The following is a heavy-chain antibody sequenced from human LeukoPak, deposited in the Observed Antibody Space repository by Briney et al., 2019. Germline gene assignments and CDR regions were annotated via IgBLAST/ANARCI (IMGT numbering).Heavy chain of an antibody. D-gene: IGHD1-7*01. CDR3: ARASDWNYPDY. Sequence: GGSLRLSCAASGFTVSSDYMNWVRQAPGKGLEWVSVIYSGGTTYYADSVKGRFSISRDNSKNTLYLQMNSLRAEDTAVYYCARASDWNYPDYWGQGILVTVSS. CDR2: IYSGGTT. CDR1: GFTVSSDY. J-gene: IGHJ4*02. V-gene: IGHV3-53*01.